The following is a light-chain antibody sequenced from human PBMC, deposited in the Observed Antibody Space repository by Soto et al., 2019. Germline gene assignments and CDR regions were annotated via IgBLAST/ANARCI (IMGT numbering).Light chain of an antibody. V-gene: IGKV1-39*01. CDR2: AAS. Sequence: DIQMTQSPSSLSASVGDSVTLTCRPSQSISTYLNWYQEKPGKAPKLLIYAASNLHSGVPSRFSGSGSGTDFTLTISSLQPEEFATYDCQQSYSNPITVGQGTRLEIK. CDR3: QQSYSNPIT. J-gene: IGKJ5*01. CDR1: QSISTY.